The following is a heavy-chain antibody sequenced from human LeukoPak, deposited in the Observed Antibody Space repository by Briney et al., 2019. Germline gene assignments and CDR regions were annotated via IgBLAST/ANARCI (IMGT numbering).Heavy chain of an antibody. CDR2: IYYSGST. J-gene: IGHJ3*02. CDR1: GGSISSYY. Sequence: SETLSLTCSVPGGSISSYYWSWIRQPPGKGLEWIGYIYYSGSTKYNPSLKSRVTISVDTSKNQFSLKLSSVTAADTAVYYCARGEYSSSWYPFGAFDIWGQGTMVTVSS. D-gene: IGHD6-13*01. CDR3: ARGEYSSSWYPFGAFDI. V-gene: IGHV4-59*01.